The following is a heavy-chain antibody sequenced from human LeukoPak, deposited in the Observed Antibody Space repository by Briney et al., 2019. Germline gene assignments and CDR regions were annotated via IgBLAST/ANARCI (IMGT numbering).Heavy chain of an antibody. J-gene: IGHJ4*02. D-gene: IGHD3-16*01. Sequence: GSLRLSCAASGFTFSSYSMNWIRQPPGKGLEWIGEINHSGSTNYNPSLKSRVTISVDTSKNQFSLKLSSVTAADTAVYYCARRGGPNNWGQGTLVTVSS. CDR3: ARRGGPNN. CDR2: INHSGST. V-gene: IGHV4-34*01. CDR1: GFTFSSYS.